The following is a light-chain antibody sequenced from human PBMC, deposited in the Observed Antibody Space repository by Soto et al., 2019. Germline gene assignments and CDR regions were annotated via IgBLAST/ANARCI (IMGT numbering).Light chain of an antibody. V-gene: IGKV3-20*01. Sequence: ERVMTQSPATLSVSPGERATLSCRASQTVRNNYLAWYQQKPGQAPRLLIYDASSRATGIPDRFSGGGSGTDFTLTISRLEPEDFAVYCCQQFSSYPLTFGGGTRWISN. CDR3: QQFSSYPLT. CDR1: QTVRNNY. J-gene: IGKJ4*01. CDR2: DAS.